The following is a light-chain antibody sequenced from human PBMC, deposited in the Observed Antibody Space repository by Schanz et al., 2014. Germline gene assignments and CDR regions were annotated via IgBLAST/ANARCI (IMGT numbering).Light chain of an antibody. CDR2: WAS. CDR3: QQYYSTPIT. J-gene: IGKJ5*01. Sequence: DIVMTQSPDSLAVSLGERATINCKSSQSLLYDSNNKNYLAWYQQKPGQPPNLLIYWASTRQSGVPDRFSGSGSGTDFTLTISSLQAEDVAVYYCQQYYSTPITFGQGTRLEIK. V-gene: IGKV4-1*01. CDR1: QSLLYDSNNKNY.